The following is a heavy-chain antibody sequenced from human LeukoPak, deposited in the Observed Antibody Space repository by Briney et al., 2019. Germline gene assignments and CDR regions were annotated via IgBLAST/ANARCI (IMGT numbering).Heavy chain of an antibody. CDR1: GGSISSSSYY. V-gene: IGHV4-39*01. CDR2: IYYSGST. J-gene: IGHJ6*03. CDR3: GRTVYSYYYYYMDV. D-gene: IGHD1-14*01. Sequence: SETLSLTCTVSGGSISSSSYYWGWIRQPPGKGLEWIGSIYYSGSTYYNPSLKSRVTISVDTSKNRFSLKLSSVTAADTAVYYCGRTVYSYYYYYMDVWGKGTTVTVSS.